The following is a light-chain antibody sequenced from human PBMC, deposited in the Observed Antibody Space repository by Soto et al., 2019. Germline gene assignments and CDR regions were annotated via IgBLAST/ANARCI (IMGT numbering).Light chain of an antibody. Sequence: QSALTQPASVSGSPGQSITISCTGTSNDVGAYNYVSWYLQHPGKVPKLMIYDDSHRPSGVSDRFSGSKSGNTASLTISGLQTEDEADYFCSAYTGTNALPYVFGTGTKLTVL. CDR1: SNDVGAYNY. CDR3: SAYTGTNALPYV. CDR2: DDS. J-gene: IGLJ1*01. V-gene: IGLV2-14*01.